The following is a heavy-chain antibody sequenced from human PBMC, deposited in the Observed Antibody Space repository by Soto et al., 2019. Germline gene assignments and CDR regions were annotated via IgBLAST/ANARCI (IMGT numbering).Heavy chain of an antibody. Sequence: GGSLRLSCAASGFTFSSYSMNWVRQAPGKGLEWVSSISSSSSYIYYADSVKGRFTISRDNAKNSLYLQMSSLRAEDTAVYYCARGYSINVDYFDYWGQGTLVTVSS. V-gene: IGHV3-21*01. D-gene: IGHD1-1*01. J-gene: IGHJ4*02. CDR3: ARGYSINVDYFDY. CDR2: ISSSSSYI. CDR1: GFTFSSYS.